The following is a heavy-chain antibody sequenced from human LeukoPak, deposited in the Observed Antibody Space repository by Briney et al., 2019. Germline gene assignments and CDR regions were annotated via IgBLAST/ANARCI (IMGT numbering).Heavy chain of an antibody. CDR2: IKQDGSEK. J-gene: IGHJ4*02. Sequence: GGSLRLSCAASGFTFSSYWMSWVRQAPGKGLEWVADIKQDGSEKYYVDSVKGRFTISRDYAKNSLYLQMNSLRAEDTAVYYCARGGYSGSYFDYWGQGTLVTVSS. D-gene: IGHD1-26*01. CDR3: ARGGYSGSYFDY. V-gene: IGHV3-7*01. CDR1: GFTFSSYW.